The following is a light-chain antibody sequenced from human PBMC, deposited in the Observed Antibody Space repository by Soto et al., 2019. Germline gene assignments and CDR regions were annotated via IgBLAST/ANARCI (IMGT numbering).Light chain of an antibody. CDR3: QQYGSTPLT. J-gene: IGKJ4*01. Sequence: ESVLTQSPGTLSLSPGERATLSCRASQSVIGYLAGYQQKPGQAPRLLIYGASSRATGIPDRFSGSGSGTDFTLTISRLEPEDVAVYYCQQYGSTPLTFGGGTKVEIK. CDR2: GAS. V-gene: IGKV3-20*01. CDR1: QSVIGY.